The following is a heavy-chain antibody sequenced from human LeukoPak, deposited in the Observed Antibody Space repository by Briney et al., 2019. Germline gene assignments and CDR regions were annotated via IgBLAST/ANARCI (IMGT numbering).Heavy chain of an antibody. D-gene: IGHD3-10*01. CDR2: IYHSGST. Sequence: PSETLSLTCTVSGGSISSGGYYWSWIRQPPGKGLEWIGYIYHSGSTYYNPSLKSRVTISVDRSKNQFSPKLSSVTAADTAVYYCARDPDYYGSGYPYGTDVWGQGTTVTVSS. CDR3: ARDPDYYGSGYPYGTDV. CDR1: GGSISSGGYY. J-gene: IGHJ6*02. V-gene: IGHV4-30-2*01.